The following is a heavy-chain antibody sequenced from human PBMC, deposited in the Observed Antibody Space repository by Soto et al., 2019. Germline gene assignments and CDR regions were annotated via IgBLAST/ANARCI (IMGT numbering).Heavy chain of an antibody. Sequence: QVQLVQSGAEVKKPGASVKVSCKASGYTFTSYGISWVRQAPGQGLEWMGWISAYNGNTNNAQKPQGRVTMTTHPSPSTAYMELSSLRTDDTAVYYCARGIWFGETWFDPWGQGTLVTVSS. V-gene: IGHV1-18*01. J-gene: IGHJ5*02. CDR3: ARGIWFGETWFDP. D-gene: IGHD3-10*01. CDR1: GYTFTSYG. CDR2: ISAYNGNT.